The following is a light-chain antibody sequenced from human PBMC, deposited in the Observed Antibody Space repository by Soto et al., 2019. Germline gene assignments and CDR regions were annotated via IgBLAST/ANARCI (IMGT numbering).Light chain of an antibody. V-gene: IGKV1-39*01. CDR3: QQSYTTVWP. CDR2: AAS. CDR1: QSIATF. Sequence: DIQMTQSPSSLSASAGDRVTITCRASQSIATFLNWYQQKPGKAPKLLISAASRLQSGVPARFSGSGSGTDFTLTISSLQPEDFATYYCQQSYTTVWPLGQGPRADIK. J-gene: IGKJ1*01.